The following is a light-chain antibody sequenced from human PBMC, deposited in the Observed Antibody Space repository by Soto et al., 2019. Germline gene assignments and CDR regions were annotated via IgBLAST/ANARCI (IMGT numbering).Light chain of an antibody. Sequence: QAVVTQPRSVSGSPGQSVTISCTGTSSDVGGYNYVSWYQQHPGKAPKLMIYDVSKRPSGVPDRFSGSKSGNTASLTISGLQAEDEADYYCCSYAGSYTLVVFGGGTKVNVL. CDR3: CSYAGSYTLVV. CDR1: SSDVGGYNY. CDR2: DVS. J-gene: IGLJ2*01. V-gene: IGLV2-11*01.